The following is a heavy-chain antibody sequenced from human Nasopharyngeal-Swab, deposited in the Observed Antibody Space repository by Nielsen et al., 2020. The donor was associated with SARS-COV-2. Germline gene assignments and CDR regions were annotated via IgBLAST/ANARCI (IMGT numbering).Heavy chain of an antibody. CDR2: ISGSGGST. D-gene: IGHD1-1*01. V-gene: IGHV3-23*01. Sequence: GGSLRLSCAASGFTFSSYAMSWVRQAPGKGLEWVSAISGSGGSTYYADSVKGRFTISRDNSKNTLYLQMNSLRAEDTAVYYCARADWNDPTTFDYWGQGTLVTVSS. CDR1: GFTFSSYA. J-gene: IGHJ4*02. CDR3: ARADWNDPTTFDY.